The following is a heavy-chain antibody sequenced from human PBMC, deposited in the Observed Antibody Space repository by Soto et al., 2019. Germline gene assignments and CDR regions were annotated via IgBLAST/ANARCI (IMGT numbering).Heavy chain of an antibody. CDR1: VYRFTSSF. CDR3: ASLIGVGTLRDY. CDR2: IDPDGGST. V-gene: IGHV1-46*01. D-gene: IGHD3-3*01. J-gene: IGHJ4*02. Sequence: ASVKVPWKARVYRFTSSFSHWARQATGQGPEWMGIIDPDGGSTSYAQKFQGRVTMTTDTSTSTVYVGLSSLRSEDTAVYYCASLIGVGTLRDYWGQGTLVTVSS.